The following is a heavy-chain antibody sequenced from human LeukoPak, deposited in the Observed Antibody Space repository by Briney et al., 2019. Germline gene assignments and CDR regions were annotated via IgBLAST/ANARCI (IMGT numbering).Heavy chain of an antibody. V-gene: IGHV3-49*04. D-gene: IGHD3-22*01. Sequence: GGSLRLSCTASGFTFGDYAMSWVRQAPGKGLEWVGFIRSKAYGGTTEYAASVKGRFTISRDDSKSIAYLQMNSLKTEDTAVYYCTLYYYDSSGYPNWCQGTLVTVSS. CDR1: GFTFGDYA. J-gene: IGHJ4*02. CDR2: IRSKAYGGTT. CDR3: TLYYYDSSGYPN.